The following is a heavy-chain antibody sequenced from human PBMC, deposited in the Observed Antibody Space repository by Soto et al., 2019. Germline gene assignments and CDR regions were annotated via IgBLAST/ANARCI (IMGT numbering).Heavy chain of an antibody. CDR2: INPSGGST. D-gene: IGHD1-26*01. J-gene: IGHJ5*02. CDR3: ARGRHDVGAKRDWFDP. V-gene: IGHV1-46*01. CDR1: GYTFTSYS. Sequence: QVQLVQSGAEVKKPGASVKVSCKASGYTFTSYSMHWVRQAPGQGLEWMGIINPSGGSTSYSQKFQGRVTMTRDTSTSTVYMELTSLRSEDTAVYYCARGRHDVGAKRDWFDPWGQGTLVTVSS.